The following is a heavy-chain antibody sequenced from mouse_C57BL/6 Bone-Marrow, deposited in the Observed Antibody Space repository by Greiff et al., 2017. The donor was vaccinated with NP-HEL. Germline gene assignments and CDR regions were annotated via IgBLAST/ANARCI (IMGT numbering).Heavy chain of an antibody. CDR1: GYTFTDYY. J-gene: IGHJ2*01. CDR2: INPYNGGT. Sequence: VQLQQSGPVLVKPGASVKMSCKASGYTFTDYYMNWVKQSHGKSLEWIGVINPYNGGTSYNQKFKGKATLTVDKSSSTAYMELNSLTSEDSAVYYCARRGISTTDDYWGQGTTLTVSS. CDR3: ARRGISTTDDY. V-gene: IGHV1-19*01. D-gene: IGHD1-1*01.